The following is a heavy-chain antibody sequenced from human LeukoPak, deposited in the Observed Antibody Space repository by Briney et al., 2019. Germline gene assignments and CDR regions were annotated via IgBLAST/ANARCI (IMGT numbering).Heavy chain of an antibody. CDR2: IDQSGST. CDR1: DKFGSGYY. V-gene: IGHV4-34*01. Sequence: SETLSLTCAVYDKFGSGYYWTWFRQVPGKWLEWIGEIDQSGSTNYNPSLKRRVIISVDTSKSQFSLKMTSVTAADTGLYYCARGVDYWGQGTVVTVSS. J-gene: IGHJ4*02. CDR3: ARGVDY.